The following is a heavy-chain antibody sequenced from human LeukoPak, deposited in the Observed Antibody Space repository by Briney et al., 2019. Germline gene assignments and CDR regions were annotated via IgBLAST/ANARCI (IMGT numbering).Heavy chain of an antibody. J-gene: IGHJ4*02. Sequence: GGSLRLSCAASGFTFSRHSMNWVRQAPGKGLEWVVSINQDETRKFYVDSVEGRFTISRDKAKNSVYLQLNSLRAEDTALYYCARDKDWASDYWGQGTLVTVSS. CDR3: ARDKDWASDY. CDR2: INQDETRK. V-gene: IGHV3-7*04. D-gene: IGHD3/OR15-3a*01. CDR1: GFTFSRHS.